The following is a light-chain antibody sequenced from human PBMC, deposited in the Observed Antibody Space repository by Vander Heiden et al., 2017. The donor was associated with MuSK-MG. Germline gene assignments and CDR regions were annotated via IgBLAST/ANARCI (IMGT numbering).Light chain of an antibody. CDR2: QDS. J-gene: IGLJ2*01. Sequence: SYEMTQPPSVSVSPGQTDSITCSGDKLGDKYACWYQQKPGQSPGLVIYQDSKRPSGIPERFSGSTSGNTATLTIRGTQAMDEADYYCQAWDSSTVVFGGGTKLTVL. CDR1: KLGDKY. CDR3: QAWDSSTVV. V-gene: IGLV3-1*01.